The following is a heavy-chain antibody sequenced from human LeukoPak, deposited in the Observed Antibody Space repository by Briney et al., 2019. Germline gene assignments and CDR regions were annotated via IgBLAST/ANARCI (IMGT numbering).Heavy chain of an antibody. CDR2: ISSNGGST. V-gene: IGHV3-64*02. CDR1: GFTFTSYA. CDR3: ARSLGYYYYYGMDV. Sequence: GGSLRLSCAASGFTFTSYATHWVRQAPGKGLEYVSAISSNGGSTYYADSVKGRFTISRDNSKNTLYLQMGSLRAEDMAVYYCARSLGYYYYYGMDVWGQGTTVTVSS. J-gene: IGHJ6*02.